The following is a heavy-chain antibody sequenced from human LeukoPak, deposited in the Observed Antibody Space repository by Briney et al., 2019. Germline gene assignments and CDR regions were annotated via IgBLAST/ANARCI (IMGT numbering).Heavy chain of an antibody. CDR2: LNLDGSTT. Sequence: GGSLRLSCVASGFIFSKHWMHWVRQAPGKGLVWVSRLNLDGSTTSYADSVKGRFTISRDNAKNTLYLQMNSLRVDDTGVYYCARESSGSYWGWGQGTLVTVSS. D-gene: IGHD3-10*01. V-gene: IGHV3-74*01. J-gene: IGHJ4*02. CDR1: GFIFSKHW. CDR3: ARESSGSYWG.